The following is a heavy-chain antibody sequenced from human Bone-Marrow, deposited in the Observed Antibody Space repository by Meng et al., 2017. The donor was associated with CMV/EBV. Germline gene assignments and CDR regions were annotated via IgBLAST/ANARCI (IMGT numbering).Heavy chain of an antibody. J-gene: IGHJ3*02. CDR2: IYYSGST. Sequence: GSLRLSCTVSGGSFSSSTYYWGWIRQPPGKGLEWIGSIYYSGSTYYNPSLKSRVTISVDTSKNQFSLKLSSVTAADTAVYYCARHGRRGSYLPKATDAFDIWGQGTMVTVSS. CDR1: GGSFSSSTYY. CDR3: ARHGRRGSYLPKATDAFDI. D-gene: IGHD1-26*01. V-gene: IGHV4-39*01.